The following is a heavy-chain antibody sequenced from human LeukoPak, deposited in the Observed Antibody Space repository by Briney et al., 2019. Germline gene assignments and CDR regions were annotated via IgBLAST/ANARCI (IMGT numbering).Heavy chain of an antibody. CDR1: GFTFSSYA. V-gene: IGHV3-30*01. CDR2: ISYDGSNK. D-gene: IGHD5-12*01. CDR3: ARDRYSGYDFDY. Sequence: GGSLRLSCAASGFTFSSYAMHWVRQAPGKGLEWVAVISYDGSNKYYADSVKGRLTISRDNSKNTLYLQMNSLRAEDTAVYYCARDRYSGYDFDYWGQGTLVTVSS. J-gene: IGHJ4*02.